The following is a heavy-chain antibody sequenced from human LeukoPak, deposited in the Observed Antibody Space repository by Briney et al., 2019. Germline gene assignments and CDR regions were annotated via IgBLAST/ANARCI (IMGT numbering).Heavy chain of an antibody. CDR3: ARVDSSGWPYFDY. Sequence: GGSLRLSCAASGFTFSSYGMHWVRQAPGKGLEWVAFIRYDGSNKYYADSVKGRFTISRDNYENTLYLQMHSLRADDTAVYYCARVDSSGWPYFDYWGQGTLVTISS. J-gene: IGHJ4*02. D-gene: IGHD6-19*01. CDR1: GFTFSSYG. V-gene: IGHV3-30*02. CDR2: IRYDGSNK.